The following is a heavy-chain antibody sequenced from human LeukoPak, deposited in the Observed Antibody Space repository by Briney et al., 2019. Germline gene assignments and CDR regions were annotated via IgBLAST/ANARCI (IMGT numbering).Heavy chain of an antibody. J-gene: IGHJ3*02. V-gene: IGHV3-23*01. CDR1: GFTFSSYA. Sequence: GGSLRLSCAASGFTFSSYAMSWVRQAPGKGLEWVSAISGSGGSTYYADSVKGRFTISRDNSKNTLFLQMNSLRAEDTAVYHCAKGRYYYDSSDAFDIWGQGTTVTVSS. CDR2: ISGSGGST. D-gene: IGHD3-22*01. CDR3: AKGRYYYDSSDAFDI.